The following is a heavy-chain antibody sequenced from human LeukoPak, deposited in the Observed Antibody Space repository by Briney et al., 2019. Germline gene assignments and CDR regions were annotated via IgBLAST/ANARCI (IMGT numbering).Heavy chain of an antibody. V-gene: IGHV5-51*01. Sequence: AGESLKISCKGSGYSFTNYWIGWVRQMPGKGPEWMGIIYPGDSDTRYSPSFQGQVTISADKSISTAYLQWSSLKASGTAMYYCARLGSGSYYNLISWGQGTLVTVSS. CDR3: ARLGSGSYYNLIS. CDR1: GYSFTNYW. CDR2: IYPGDSDT. J-gene: IGHJ4*02. D-gene: IGHD3-10*01.